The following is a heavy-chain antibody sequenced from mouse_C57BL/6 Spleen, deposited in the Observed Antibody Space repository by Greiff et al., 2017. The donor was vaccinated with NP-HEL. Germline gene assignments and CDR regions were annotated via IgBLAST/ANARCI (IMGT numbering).Heavy chain of an antibody. CDR2: IDPETGGT. CDR1: GYTFTDYE. D-gene: IGHD2-1*01. V-gene: IGHV1-15*01. J-gene: IGHJ1*03. Sequence: QVQLQQSGAELVRPGASVTLSCKASGYTFTDYEMHWVKQTPVHGLEWIGAIDPETGGTAYNQKFKGKAILTADKSSSTAYMELRSLTSEDSAVYYCTRSENGKGSVWGTGTTVTVSS. CDR3: TRSENGKGSV.